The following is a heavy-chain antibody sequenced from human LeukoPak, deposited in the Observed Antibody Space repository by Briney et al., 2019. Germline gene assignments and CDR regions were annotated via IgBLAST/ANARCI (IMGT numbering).Heavy chain of an antibody. D-gene: IGHD6-19*01. Sequence: ASVKVSCKASGYTFTSNGIRWVRQAPGEGLEWMGWISAYNGTTKYVQKFQGRVTMTTDTSTSTAYMELRSLRSDDTAVYYCARETSSGSCDYWGQGTLVTVSS. CDR1: GYTFTSNG. J-gene: IGHJ4*02. CDR2: ISAYNGTT. CDR3: ARETSSGSCDY. V-gene: IGHV1-18*01.